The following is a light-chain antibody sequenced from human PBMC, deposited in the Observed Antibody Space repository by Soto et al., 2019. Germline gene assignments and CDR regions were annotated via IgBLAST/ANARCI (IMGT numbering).Light chain of an antibody. Sequence: QSVLTQPASVSGSPGQSITISCTGTSSDVGGYNYVSWYQHHPGKAPKVVIYDVSIRPSGVSNRFSGSKSGNTASLTISGLQAEDEADYYCSSYTISSTLVFGGGTQLTVL. CDR2: DVS. CDR3: SSYTISSTLV. J-gene: IGLJ2*01. CDR1: SSDVGGYNY. V-gene: IGLV2-14*03.